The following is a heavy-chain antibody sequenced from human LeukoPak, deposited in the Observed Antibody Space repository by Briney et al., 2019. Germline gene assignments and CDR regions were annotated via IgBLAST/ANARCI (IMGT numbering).Heavy chain of an antibody. Sequence: SVKVSCKASGGTFSSYAISWVRQAPGQGLEWMGRIIPILGIANYAQKFQGRVTITADKSTSTAYMELSSLRSEDTAVYYCARAGRYCSGGSCGPPWFDPWGQGTLVTVSS. CDR2: IIPILGIA. D-gene: IGHD2-15*01. CDR3: ARAGRYCSGGSCGPPWFDP. J-gene: IGHJ5*02. V-gene: IGHV1-69*04. CDR1: GGTFSSYA.